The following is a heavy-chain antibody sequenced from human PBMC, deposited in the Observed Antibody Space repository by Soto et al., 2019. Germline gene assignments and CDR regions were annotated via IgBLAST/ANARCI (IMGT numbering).Heavy chain of an antibody. J-gene: IGHJ4*02. CDR2: INHKEKT. Sequence: PSETLSLTCSVSGGSINSRSYFWAWIRQPPGKGLEWIVSINHKEKTYYSQSLKSRLNVSIDTSKNQFSLKLNSMTAADTAIYYCARDRYGGFDFWGLGTLVTVS. V-gene: IGHV4-39*07. D-gene: IGHD3-9*01. CDR3: ARDRYGGFDF. CDR1: GGSINSRSYF.